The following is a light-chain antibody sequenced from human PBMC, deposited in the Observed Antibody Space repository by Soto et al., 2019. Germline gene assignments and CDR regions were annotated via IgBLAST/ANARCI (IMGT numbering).Light chain of an antibody. CDR2: GAS. CDR1: QSVSSD. Sequence: EIVMTQSPATLSVSPGERATLSCRASQSVSSDLAWYHQKPGQAPRLLIYGASTRATGIPARFSGSGSGTEFTLTINSLQSEDFAAYYCQQYNNWPRTFGQGTKVDI. J-gene: IGKJ1*01. V-gene: IGKV3-15*01. CDR3: QQYNNWPRT.